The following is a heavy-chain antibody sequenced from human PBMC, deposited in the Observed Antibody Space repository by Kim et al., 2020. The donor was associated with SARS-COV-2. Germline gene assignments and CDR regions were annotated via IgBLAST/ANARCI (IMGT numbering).Heavy chain of an antibody. V-gene: IGHV4-59*10. Sequence: TPTLKGRVTMSVATSKNQFSLKLSSVTAADTAVYYCARWGYSSGWYPDYWGQGTLVTVSS. J-gene: IGHJ4*02. CDR3: ARWGYSSGWYPDY. D-gene: IGHD6-19*01.